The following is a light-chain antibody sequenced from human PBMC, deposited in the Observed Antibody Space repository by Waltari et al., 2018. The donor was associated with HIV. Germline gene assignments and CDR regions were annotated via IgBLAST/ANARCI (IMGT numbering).Light chain of an antibody. V-gene: IGLV3-21*03. Sequence: SYVLTQETSVSVAPGKTARITCVGNNIGMKTVHWYQRKPGQATVRVMYDDSNRPSGIPERFSGSNAWNTATRTINRVEVGDEADYYCQVWEPTSDHVVFGGGSRLIVL. CDR3: QVWEPTSDHVV. CDR1: NIGMKT. CDR2: DDS. J-gene: IGLJ2*01.